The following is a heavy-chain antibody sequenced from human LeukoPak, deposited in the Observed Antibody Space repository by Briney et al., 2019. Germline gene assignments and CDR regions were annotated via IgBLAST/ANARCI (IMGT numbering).Heavy chain of an antibody. D-gene: IGHD1-26*01. V-gene: IGHV3-30-3*01. CDR2: ISYDGSNK. CDR3: ASARPYSGSYYYYGMDV. CDR1: GFTFSSYA. Sequence: QPGGSLRLSCAASGFTFSSYAMHWVRQAPGRGLEWVAVISYDGSNKYYADSVKGRFTISRDNSKNTLYLQMNSLRSEDTAVYYCASARPYSGSYYYYGMDVWGQGTTVTVSS. J-gene: IGHJ6*02.